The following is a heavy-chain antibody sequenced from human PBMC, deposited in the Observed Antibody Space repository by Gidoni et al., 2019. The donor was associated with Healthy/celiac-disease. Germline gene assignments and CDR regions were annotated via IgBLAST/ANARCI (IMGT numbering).Heavy chain of an antibody. J-gene: IGHJ4*02. CDR1: GLTCSSYA. Sequence: QVQLVESGGGVVQPGRSLRLSCAASGLTCSSYAMHWVRQAPGKGREWVAVISYDGSNKYYADSVKGRFTISRDNSKNTLYLQMNSLRAEDTAVYYCAGSGSYYNYFDYWGQGTLVTVSS. CDR2: ISYDGSNK. V-gene: IGHV3-30*01. CDR3: AGSGSYYNYFDY. D-gene: IGHD3-10*01.